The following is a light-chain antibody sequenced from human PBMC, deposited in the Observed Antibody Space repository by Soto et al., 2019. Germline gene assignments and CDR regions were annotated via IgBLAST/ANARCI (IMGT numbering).Light chain of an antibody. J-gene: IGLJ3*02. CDR2: VNSDGRH. Sequence: QSVLTQSPSASASLGASVKLTCTLSSGHSSYAIAWHQQQPEKGPRYLMKVNSDGRHSKGDGIPDRFSGSSSGAERYLTISSLQPADEADYYCQTCGPCIRVFGGGTKLTVL. V-gene: IGLV4-69*01. CDR1: SGHSSYA. CDR3: QTCGPCIRV.